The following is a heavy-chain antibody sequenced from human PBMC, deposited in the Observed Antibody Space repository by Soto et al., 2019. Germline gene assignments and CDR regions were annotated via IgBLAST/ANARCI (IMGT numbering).Heavy chain of an antibody. Sequence: QVQLQESGPGLVKPSETLSLNCTVTGGAISGYYWTWMRQSAGGGLEWIGRIYSSGSTNYNPSLKSRVTISLDTSMNHFFLRLSSVTAADTAVYYCARGQRFSDWFDPWGQGTLVTVSS. CDR1: GGAISGYY. J-gene: IGHJ5*02. V-gene: IGHV4-4*07. D-gene: IGHD3-3*01. CDR3: ARGQRFSDWFDP. CDR2: IYSSGST.